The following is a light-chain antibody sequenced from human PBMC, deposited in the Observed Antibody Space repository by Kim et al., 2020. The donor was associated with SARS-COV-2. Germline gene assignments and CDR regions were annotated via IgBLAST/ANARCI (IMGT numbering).Light chain of an antibody. Sequence: ERATRSCRASQSVGRNLAWYQQTPGQAPRLLVYGTSTRATGVPARFSASGSGTEFTLTIRSLQSEDFAVYYGQQYNNWPLPCTFGQGTKLEI. V-gene: IGKV3-15*01. CDR2: GTS. J-gene: IGKJ2*02. CDR3: QQYNNWPLPCT. CDR1: QSVGRN.